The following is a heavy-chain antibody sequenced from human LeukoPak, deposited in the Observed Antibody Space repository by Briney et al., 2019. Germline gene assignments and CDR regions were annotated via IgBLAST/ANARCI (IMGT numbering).Heavy chain of an antibody. Sequence: GASVKVSCKASGGTFSSYAISWVRQAPGQGLEWMGRIIPILGIANYAQKFQGRVTITADKSTSTAYMELSSLRSEDTAVYYCAREGSRDGYNPRDNWFDPWGQGTLVTVSS. V-gene: IGHV1-69*04. CDR2: IIPILGIA. CDR1: GGTFSSYA. J-gene: IGHJ5*02. D-gene: IGHD5-24*01. CDR3: AREGSRDGYNPRDNWFDP.